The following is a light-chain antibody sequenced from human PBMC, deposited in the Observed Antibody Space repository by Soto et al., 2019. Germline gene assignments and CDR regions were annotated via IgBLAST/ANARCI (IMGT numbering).Light chain of an antibody. V-gene: IGLV2-14*03. Sequence: QSALTQPASVSGSTGQSLTISCTGTSSDSGAYNFVSWYQQHPGKAPKLMLYDVNIRPSGVSNRFSGSKSGNTASLTISGLQAEDEADYYCTSWTTSTTMVFGGGTKVTVL. CDR1: SSDSGAYNF. CDR2: DVN. CDR3: TSWTTSTTMV. J-gene: IGLJ2*01.